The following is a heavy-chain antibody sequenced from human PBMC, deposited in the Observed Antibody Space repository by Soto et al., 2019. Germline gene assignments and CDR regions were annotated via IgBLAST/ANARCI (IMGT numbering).Heavy chain of an antibody. CDR2: IYWDDDR. V-gene: IGHV2-5*02. CDR1: GFSFTTDGMG. Sequence: QITLKESGPTLVKPTQTLTLTCTFSGFSFTTDGMGVGWIRQPPGKALEWLELIYWDDDRRYSPSLKIRFTITKDASRNQVAPTLTNMAPADTATYYCAHLYRAASGTRYYFDYWGQGTLVTVSS. CDR3: AHLYRAASGTRYYFDY. J-gene: IGHJ4*02. D-gene: IGHD6-13*01.